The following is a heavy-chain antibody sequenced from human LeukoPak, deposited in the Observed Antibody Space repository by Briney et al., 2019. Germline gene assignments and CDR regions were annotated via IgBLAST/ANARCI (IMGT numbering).Heavy chain of an antibody. CDR3: ATILGYCSSTSCYSVLYYMDV. CDR2: IYYSGST. D-gene: IGHD2-2*01. Sequence: SETLSLTCTVSGGSISSSSYYWGWIRQPPGKGLEWIGSIYYSGSTYYNPSLKSRVTISVDTSKNQFSLKLSSVTAADTAVYYCATILGYCSSTSCYSVLYYMDVWGKGTTVTVSS. J-gene: IGHJ6*03. CDR1: GGSISSSSYY. V-gene: IGHV4-39*01.